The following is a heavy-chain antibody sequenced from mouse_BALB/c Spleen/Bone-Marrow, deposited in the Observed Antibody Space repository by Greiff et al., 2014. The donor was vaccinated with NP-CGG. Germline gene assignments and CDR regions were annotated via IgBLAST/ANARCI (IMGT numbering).Heavy chain of an antibody. Sequence: ESGPELVKPGASVKMSCKASGYTFTSYFIHWVKQRPGQGLEWIGWIYPGDGSTKYNEKFKGKTTLTADKSSSTAYMLLSSLTSEDSAIFFCAYYRYDEYFDVWGAGTTVTVSS. D-gene: IGHD2-14*01. CDR1: GYTFTSYF. J-gene: IGHJ1*01. CDR3: AYYRYDEYFDV. V-gene: IGHV1S56*01. CDR2: IYPGDGST.